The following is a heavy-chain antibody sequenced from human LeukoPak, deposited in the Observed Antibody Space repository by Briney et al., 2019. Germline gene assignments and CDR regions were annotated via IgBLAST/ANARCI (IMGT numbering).Heavy chain of an antibody. J-gene: IGHJ4*02. CDR3: ARLTEGGYVWGSYRFDY. CDR2: IYYSGST. Sequence: PSETLSLTCTVSGGSISSGGYYWSWIRQHPGKGLEWIGYIYYSGSTYYNPSLKSRVTISVDTSKNQFSLKLSSVTAADTAVYYCARLTEGGYVWGSYRFDYWGQGTLVTVSS. V-gene: IGHV4-31*03. CDR1: GGSISSGGYY. D-gene: IGHD3-16*01.